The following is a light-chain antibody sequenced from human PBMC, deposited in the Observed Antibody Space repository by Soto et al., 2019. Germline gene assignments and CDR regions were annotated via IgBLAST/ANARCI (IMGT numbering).Light chain of an antibody. J-gene: IGLJ2*01. CDR1: NSDVGSYNL. CDR2: EAS. CDR3: CSYTSSSTPVV. V-gene: IGLV2-14*02. Sequence: QSVLTQPASVSGSPGQSVTISCTGTNSDVGSYNLVSWYQQHPGKAPKFIIYEASKRPSGVSDRFSGSKSGNTASLTISGLQAEDEADYYCCSYTSSSTPVVFGGGTKLTVL.